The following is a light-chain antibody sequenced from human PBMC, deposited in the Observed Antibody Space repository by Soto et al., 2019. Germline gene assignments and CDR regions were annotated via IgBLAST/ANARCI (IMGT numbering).Light chain of an antibody. CDR2: DVS. Sequence: QSVLTQPASVSGSPGQSITISCTGTNSDVGGYNYVAWYQQHAGKAPKLMMYDVSNRPSGVSNRFSGSKSGNTASLTISGLQAEDEADYYCSSYAGSSTVFGTGTEVTVL. CDR1: NSDVGGYNY. CDR3: SSYAGSSTV. V-gene: IGLV2-14*01. J-gene: IGLJ1*01.